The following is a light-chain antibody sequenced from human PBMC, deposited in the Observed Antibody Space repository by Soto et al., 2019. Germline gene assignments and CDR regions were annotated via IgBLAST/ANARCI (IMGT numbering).Light chain of an antibody. CDR3: ISYRSRSTPQYV. J-gene: IGLJ1*01. V-gene: IGLV2-14*03. CDR1: SSDVGGYNS. Sequence: QSALTQPASVSGSPGQSITIPCTGTSSDVGGYNSVSWYQQHPGKAPKLLIYGVTNRPSGVSDRFSGSKSGNTASLTISGLQAEDEADYYCISYRSRSTPQYVFGTGTQVTVL. CDR2: GVT.